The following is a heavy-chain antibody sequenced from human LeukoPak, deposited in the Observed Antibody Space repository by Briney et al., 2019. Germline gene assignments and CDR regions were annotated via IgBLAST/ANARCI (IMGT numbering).Heavy chain of an antibody. V-gene: IGHV3-30*02. CDR1: GFTFSSYG. CDR3: ARDQRGYSGYDLLRPDY. Sequence: GGSLRLSCAASGFTFSSYGMHWVRQAPGKGLEWVAFIRYDGSNKYYADSVKGRFTISRDNSKNTLYLQMNSLRAEDTAVYYCARDQRGYSGYDLLRPDYWGQGTLVTVSS. D-gene: IGHD5-12*01. J-gene: IGHJ4*02. CDR2: IRYDGSNK.